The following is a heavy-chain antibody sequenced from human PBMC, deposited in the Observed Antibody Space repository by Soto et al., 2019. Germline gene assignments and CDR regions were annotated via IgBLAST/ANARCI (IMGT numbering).Heavy chain of an antibody. V-gene: IGHV3-30*18. CDR3: AKERGGDCPDY. CDR1: GFTFRSYG. CDR2: ISYDGSNK. D-gene: IGHD2-21*02. Sequence: QVQLVESGGGVVQPGRSLRLSCAASGFTFRSYGMHWVRQAPGKGLEWVAVISYDGSNKYYADSVKGRFTLSRDNSKNTLYLQMNSLRAEDTAVYYCAKERGGDCPDYWGQGTLVTVSS. J-gene: IGHJ4*02.